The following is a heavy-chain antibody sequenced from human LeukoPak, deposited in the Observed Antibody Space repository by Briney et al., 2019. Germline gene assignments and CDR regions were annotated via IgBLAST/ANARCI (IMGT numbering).Heavy chain of an antibody. V-gene: IGHV1-24*01. J-gene: IGHJ5*02. D-gene: IGHD5-18*01. Sequence: EASVKVSCKVSGYTLTELSMHWVRQAPGKGLEWMGGFDPEDGETINAQKFQGRVTMTEDTSTDTAYMELSSLRSDDTAVYYCARGSAMVTTYRGGNWFDPWGQGTLVTVSS. CDR2: FDPEDGET. CDR3: ARGSAMVTTYRGGNWFDP. CDR1: GYTLTELS.